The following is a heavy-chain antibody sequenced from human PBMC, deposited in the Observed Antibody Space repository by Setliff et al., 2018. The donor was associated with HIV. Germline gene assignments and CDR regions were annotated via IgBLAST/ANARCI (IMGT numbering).Heavy chain of an antibody. CDR1: GGSISSYY. J-gene: IGHJ3*02. V-gene: IGHV4-59*05. D-gene: IGHD3-10*01. Sequence: NPSETLSLTCTVSGGSISSYYWSWIRQPAGKGLEWIGSIYSSGSTYYNPSLKSRVSISVDTSKNQFSLKLRSVTAADTAVYYCATSAESGFGIHWGVFNIWGQGTRVTVSS. CDR3: ATSAESGFGIHWGVFNI. CDR2: IYSSGST.